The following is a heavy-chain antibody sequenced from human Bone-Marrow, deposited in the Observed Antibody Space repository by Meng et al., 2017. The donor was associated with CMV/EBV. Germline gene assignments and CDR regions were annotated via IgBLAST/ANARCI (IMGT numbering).Heavy chain of an antibody. CDR1: GYTFTGYY. CDR3: ARDRDRGGVWYYGMAV. Sequence: ASVKVSCKASGYTFTGYYMHWVRQAPGQGLEWMGWINPNSGGTNYAQKLQGRVTMTTNTSTSTAYLELRSLRSDDTAVYYCARDRDRGGVWYYGMAVWGQGTTVTVSS. D-gene: IGHD5-24*01. J-gene: IGHJ6*02. CDR2: INPNSGGT. V-gene: IGHV1-2*02.